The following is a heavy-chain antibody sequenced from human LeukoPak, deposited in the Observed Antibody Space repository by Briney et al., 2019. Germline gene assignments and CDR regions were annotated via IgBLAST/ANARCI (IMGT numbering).Heavy chain of an antibody. CDR1: GFTFSSYA. CDR3: AKDPHYDSSGYYY. J-gene: IGHJ4*02. CDR2: ISGSGGST. V-gene: IGHV3-23*01. Sequence: PGGSLRLSCAASGFTFSSYAMSWVRQAPGKGLEWVSAISGSGGSTYYADSVKGRFTISRDNSKNTLYLQTNSLRAEDTAVYYCAKDPHYDSSGYYYWGQGTLVTVSS. D-gene: IGHD3-22*01.